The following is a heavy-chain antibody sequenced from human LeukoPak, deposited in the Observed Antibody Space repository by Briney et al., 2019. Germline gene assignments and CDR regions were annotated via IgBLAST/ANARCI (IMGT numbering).Heavy chain of an antibody. CDR2: IKQDGSEK. CDR1: GFTFSSYW. V-gene: IGHV3-7*03. J-gene: IGHJ4*02. D-gene: IGHD3-16*01. Sequence: GGSLRLSCAASGFTFSSYWMSWVRQAPGKGLEWVANIKQDGSEKYYVDSVKGRFTISRDNSKNTLYLQMTRLRAEDTAVYYCAKSPGGRHHNWGQGTLVTVSS. CDR3: AKSPGGRHHN.